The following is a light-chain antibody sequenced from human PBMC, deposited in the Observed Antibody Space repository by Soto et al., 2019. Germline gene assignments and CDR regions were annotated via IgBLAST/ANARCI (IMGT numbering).Light chain of an antibody. CDR3: NSYAGSNSVV. J-gene: IGLJ3*02. CDR1: SSDVGGYNY. Sequence: QSALTQPPSASGSPGQTVTISCTGTSSDVGGYNYVSWYQQHPGKAPKLMIYEVSKRPSGVPDRFSGSKSGNTASLTVSGLQADDEADYSCNSYAGSNSVVFGGGTKLTVL. CDR2: EVS. V-gene: IGLV2-8*01.